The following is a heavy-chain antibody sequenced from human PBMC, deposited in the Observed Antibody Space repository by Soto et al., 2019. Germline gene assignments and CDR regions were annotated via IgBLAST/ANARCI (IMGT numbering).Heavy chain of an antibody. CDR3: ASDYDSSGYLSPFHY. CDR1: GGSISSSSYY. J-gene: IGHJ4*02. CDR2: IYYSGST. D-gene: IGHD3-22*01. Sequence: PSETLSLTCTVSGGSISSSSYYWGWIRQPPGKGLEWIGSIYYSGSTYYNPSLKSRVTISVDTSKNQFSLKLSSVTAADTAVYYCASDYDSSGYLSPFHYCGQGTLVTVSS. V-gene: IGHV4-39*01.